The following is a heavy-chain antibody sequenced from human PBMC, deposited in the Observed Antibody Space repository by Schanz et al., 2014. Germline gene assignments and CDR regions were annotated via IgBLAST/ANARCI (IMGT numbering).Heavy chain of an antibody. CDR1: GFTLTSYA. Sequence: EVQLVESGGGLAQPGGSLRLSCEASGFTLTSYALTWVRQAPGKGLEWVAGISGSGGSTDYADSVKGRFIIPRDNSKNTLYLQMNSLRAEDTAVYYCAKIRYDSSGYYLPYYGMDVWGQGTTVIVSS. D-gene: IGHD3-22*01. V-gene: IGHV3-23*04. CDR3: AKIRYDSSGYYLPYYGMDV. J-gene: IGHJ6*02. CDR2: ISGSGGST.